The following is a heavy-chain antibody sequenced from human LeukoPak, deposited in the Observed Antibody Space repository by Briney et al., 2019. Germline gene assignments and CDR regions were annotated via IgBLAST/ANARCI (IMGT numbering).Heavy chain of an antibody. CDR2: ISSSGSTI. CDR3: AKGGIAVAGIVDY. J-gene: IGHJ4*02. CDR1: GFTFSDYY. D-gene: IGHD6-19*01. Sequence: GSLRLSCAASGFTFSDYYMSWIRQAPGKGLEWVSYISSSGSTIYYADSVKGRFTVSRDNSKNTLYLQMNSLRAEDTAVYYCAKGGIAVAGIVDYWGQGTLVTVSS. V-gene: IGHV3-11*01.